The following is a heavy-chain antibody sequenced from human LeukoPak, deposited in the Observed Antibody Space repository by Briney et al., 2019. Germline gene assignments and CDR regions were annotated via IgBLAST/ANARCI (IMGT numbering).Heavy chain of an antibody. CDR3: AREDSGSYNWFDP. Sequence: SETLSLTCTVSGGSISSSSYYWGWIRQPPGKGLEWIGSIYYSGSTNYNPSLKSRVTISVDTSKNQFSLKLSSVTAADTAVYYCAREDSGSYNWFDPWGQGTLVTVSS. CDR1: GGSISSSSYY. D-gene: IGHD1-26*01. J-gene: IGHJ5*02. CDR2: IYYSGST. V-gene: IGHV4-39*07.